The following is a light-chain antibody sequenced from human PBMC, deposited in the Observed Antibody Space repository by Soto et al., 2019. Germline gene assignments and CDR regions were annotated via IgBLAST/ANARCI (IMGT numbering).Light chain of an antibody. Sequence: IALTQSPATLCLSPGERATISCRASQSVSTNVAWDQQRPGQALSLLIYGASTRASGCPSRFTGSGSATEFTLTISSLQSEDFALYYCQQYDNWPPGITFGQGTRLEIK. J-gene: IGKJ5*01. CDR2: GAS. CDR1: QSVSTN. V-gene: IGKV3-15*01. CDR3: QQYDNWPPGIT.